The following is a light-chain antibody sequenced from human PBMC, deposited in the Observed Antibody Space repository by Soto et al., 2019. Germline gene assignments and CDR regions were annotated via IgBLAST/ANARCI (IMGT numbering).Light chain of an antibody. Sequence: EIVLTQSPATLSLSPGERATLSCRASQSVSSYLAWYQQKPGPAPRLLIYDASNRATGIPARFSGSGSGTDFTLTISSLQPEDFAVYFCQQYDNWPAITFGQGTRLEI. J-gene: IGKJ5*01. CDR2: DAS. CDR3: QQYDNWPAIT. V-gene: IGKV3-11*01. CDR1: QSVSSY.